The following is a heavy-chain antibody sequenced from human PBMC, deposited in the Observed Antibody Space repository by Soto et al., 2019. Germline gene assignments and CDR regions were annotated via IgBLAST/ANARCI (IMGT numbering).Heavy chain of an antibody. CDR2: VYSTGGT. V-gene: IGHV4-59*08. CDR3: VRQGIGNLHGLVDV. CDR1: SGPSSSHN. Sequence: QVQLQQSGPGLVKPSETLSLTCSVSSGPSSSHNWGWIRQPPGRGLEWIGYVYSTGGTSYNPSLKSRVTISAAPSTNHTSLTLTSVTAADTAVYYCVRQGIGNLHGLVDVWGQGTTVRVSS. J-gene: IGHJ6*02. D-gene: IGHD1-1*01.